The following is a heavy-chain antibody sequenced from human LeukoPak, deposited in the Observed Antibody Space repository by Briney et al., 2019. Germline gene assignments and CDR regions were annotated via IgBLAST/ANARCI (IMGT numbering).Heavy chain of an antibody. D-gene: IGHD1-26*01. CDR2: ISGSDGST. CDR1: GFTFTSYA. J-gene: IGHJ6*03. V-gene: IGHV3-23*01. CDR3: AKGGGAAFYYYMDV. Sequence: GGSLRLSCAASGFTFTSYAMSWVRQAPGKGLEWVSAISGSDGSTFYADSVKGRFTVSRDNFENTLYLQMNSLRAEDTAVYYCAKGGGAAFYYYMDVWGKGTTVTVSS.